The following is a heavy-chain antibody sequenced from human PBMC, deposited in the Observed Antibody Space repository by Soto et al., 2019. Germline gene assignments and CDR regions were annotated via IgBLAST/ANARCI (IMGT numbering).Heavy chain of an antibody. CDR1: GGSISSVRYP. CDR3: ARLVGVALSP. Sequence: SEALSLICAVSGGSISSVRYPWTWIRQPPGKGLEWIGYIYPSGNTSYRPSLKSRVTIALDASTSLVSLRLNSVPAADTAVYYCARLVGVALSPWGQGTLVTVSS. D-gene: IGHD2-21*01. J-gene: IGHJ4*02. V-gene: IGHV4-30-2*01. CDR2: IYPSGNT.